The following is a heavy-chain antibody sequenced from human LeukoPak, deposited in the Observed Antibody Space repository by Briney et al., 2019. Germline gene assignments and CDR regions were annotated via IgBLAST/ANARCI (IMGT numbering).Heavy chain of an antibody. V-gene: IGHV1-69*04. Sequence: SVKVSCKASGGTFSSYALSWVRQAPGQGLEWMGRIIPIFGMANYAQKFQGRVTITADKSTSTAYMELSSLRSEDTAVYYCAREGYCSRTSCLNWFDPWGQETLVTVSS. D-gene: IGHD2-2*01. CDR1: GGTFSSYA. CDR3: AREGYCSRTSCLNWFDP. CDR2: IIPIFGMA. J-gene: IGHJ5*02.